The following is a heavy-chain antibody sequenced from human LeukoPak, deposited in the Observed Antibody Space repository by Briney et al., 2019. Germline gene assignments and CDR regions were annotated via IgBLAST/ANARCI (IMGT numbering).Heavy chain of an antibody. V-gene: IGHV4-59*08. J-gene: IGHJ4*02. D-gene: IGHD3-16*01. CDR1: GGSISSYY. CDR2: IYYSGST. CDR3: ARLIWGPNYFDY. Sequence: NASETLSLTCTVSGGSISSYYWSWIRQPPGKGLEWIGYIYYSGSTKYNPSLKTRVTISVDTSKNQFSLKLSSVTAADTAVYYCARLIWGPNYFDYWGQGTLVTVSS.